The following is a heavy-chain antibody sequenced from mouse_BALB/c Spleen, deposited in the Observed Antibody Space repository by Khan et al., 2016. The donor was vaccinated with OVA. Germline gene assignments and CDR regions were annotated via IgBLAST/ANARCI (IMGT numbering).Heavy chain of an antibody. CDR2: INPHIGET. CDR1: GYSFTGYF. D-gene: IGHD2-1*01. J-gene: IGHJ2*01. V-gene: IGHV1-20*02. CDR3: TRIYGSDFDY. Sequence: VQLQQSGPELVKPGASVKISCKASGYSFTGYFMNWVMQSHGKSLEWIGRINPHIGETFYNQKFKGKATLTVDESSSTAHMELRSLASEDSAYYYCTRIYGSDFDYWGQGTTLTGSS.